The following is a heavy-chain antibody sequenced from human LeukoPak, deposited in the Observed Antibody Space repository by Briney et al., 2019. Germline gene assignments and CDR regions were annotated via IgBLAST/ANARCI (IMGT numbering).Heavy chain of an antibody. CDR3: AKESRGAGSYYISLYYYYYGMDV. D-gene: IGHD3-10*01. J-gene: IGHJ6*02. CDR2: ISYDGRNN. V-gene: IGHV3-30*04. Sequence: GRSLRLSCAASGFTFDSYAMHWVRQAPGKGLEWLAVISYDGRNNYYGDSVKGRFTISRDNPKNTLYLQMTSLRAEDTAVYYCAKESRGAGSYYISLYYYYYGMDVWGQGTTVTVSS. CDR1: GFTFDSYA.